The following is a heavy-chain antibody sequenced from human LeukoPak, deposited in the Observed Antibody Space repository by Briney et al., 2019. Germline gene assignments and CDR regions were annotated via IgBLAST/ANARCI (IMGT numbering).Heavy chain of an antibody. J-gene: IGHJ4*02. Sequence: PGGSLRLSCAASGFTFSSYSMNWVRQAPGKGLEWVASISSSSSYIYYADSVKGRFTISRDNAKNSLYLQMNSLRAEDTAVYYCARLELRLGEFSDFDYWGQGTLVSVSS. D-gene: IGHD3-16*02. CDR1: GFTFSSYS. CDR2: ISSSSSYI. V-gene: IGHV3-21*01. CDR3: ARLELRLGEFSDFDY.